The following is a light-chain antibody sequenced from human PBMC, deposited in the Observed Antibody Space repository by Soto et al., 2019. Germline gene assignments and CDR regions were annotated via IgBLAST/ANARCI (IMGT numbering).Light chain of an antibody. CDR3: QQSNTTPRT. Sequence: DIQMTQSPSSLSASVGDRVTITCRASQSISSYLNWYQQKPGKAPKVLIYAASSLQSGVPSRFSGSQSGTDFTLTISRLQPEDFATYYCQQSNTTPRTFGQGTKVEIK. J-gene: IGKJ1*01. V-gene: IGKV1-39*01. CDR2: AAS. CDR1: QSISSY.